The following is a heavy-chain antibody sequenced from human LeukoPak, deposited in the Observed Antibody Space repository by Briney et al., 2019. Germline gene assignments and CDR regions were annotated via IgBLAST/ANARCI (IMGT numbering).Heavy chain of an antibody. D-gene: IGHD6-19*01. Sequence: GGSLRLSCAASGFTFSSYGMHWVRQAPGKGLEWVAVISYDGSNKYYADSVKGRFTISRDNSKNTLYLQMNSLRAEDTAVYYCAREYSSGWHTFDYWGQGTLVTVSS. CDR3: AREYSSGWHTFDY. J-gene: IGHJ4*02. V-gene: IGHV3-30*03. CDR2: ISYDGSNK. CDR1: GFTFSSYG.